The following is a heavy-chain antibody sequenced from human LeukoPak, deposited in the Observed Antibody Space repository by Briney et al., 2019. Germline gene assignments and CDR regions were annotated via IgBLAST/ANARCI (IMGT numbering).Heavy chain of an antibody. D-gene: IGHD2-2*02. CDR2: IYSGGGT. V-gene: IGHV3-53*05. CDR1: GFTVSTNY. CDR3: ARDKGIYCSSTSCYIGGGFDY. Sequence: GGSLRLSCAASGFTVSTNYMSWVRQAPGKGLEWVSVIYSGGGTYYADSVKGRFTISRDSSKNTLYLQMNSLRAEDTAVYYCARDKGIYCSSTSCYIGGGFDYWGQGTLVTVSS. J-gene: IGHJ4*02.